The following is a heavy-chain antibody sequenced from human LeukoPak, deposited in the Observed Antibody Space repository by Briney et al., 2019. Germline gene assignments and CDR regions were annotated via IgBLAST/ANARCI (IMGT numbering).Heavy chain of an antibody. Sequence: GGSLRLSCAASGFTFSSYAMSWVRQAPGKGLEWVPAISGSGGSTYYADSVKGRFTISRDNSKNTLYLQMNSLRAEDTAVYYCAKIGGSGWMEFDYWGQGTLVTVSS. J-gene: IGHJ4*02. V-gene: IGHV3-23*01. CDR2: ISGSGGST. CDR3: AKIGGSGWMEFDY. D-gene: IGHD6-19*01. CDR1: GFTFSSYA.